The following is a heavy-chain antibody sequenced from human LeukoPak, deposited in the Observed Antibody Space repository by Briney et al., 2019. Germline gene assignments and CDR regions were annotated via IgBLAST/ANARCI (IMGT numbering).Heavy chain of an antibody. V-gene: IGHV3-23*01. J-gene: IGHJ4*02. CDR2: ISGSGGST. Sequence: GSLRLSCAASGFTFSSYAMSWVRQAPGKGLEWVSAISGSGGSTYYADSVKGRFTISRDNSKNTLYLQMNSLRAEDTAVYYCAKCFAYYYGSGSYPYFDYWGQGTLVTVSS. CDR1: GFTFSSYA. D-gene: IGHD3-10*01. CDR3: AKCFAYYYGSGSYPYFDY.